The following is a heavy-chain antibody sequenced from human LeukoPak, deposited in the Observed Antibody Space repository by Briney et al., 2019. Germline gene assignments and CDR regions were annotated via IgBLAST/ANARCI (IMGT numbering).Heavy chain of an antibody. D-gene: IGHD1-26*01. CDR1: GFAFINYG. Sequence: GGTLRLSCAASGFAFINYGMSWVRQAPGKGLEWVSAISGSGGTTYYADPVKGRFTISRDNSKNTLYLQMSSLRAEDTALYYCAKDQAGAILYFDYWGQGTLVTVSS. J-gene: IGHJ4*02. CDR2: ISGSGGTT. CDR3: AKDQAGAILYFDY. V-gene: IGHV3-23*01.